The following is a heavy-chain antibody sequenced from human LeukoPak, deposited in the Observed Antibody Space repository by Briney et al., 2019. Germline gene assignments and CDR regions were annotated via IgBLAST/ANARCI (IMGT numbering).Heavy chain of an antibody. Sequence: ASVKVSCKASGYTFTSYWIGWVRQMPGKGLEWMGIIYPGDSDTRYSPSFQGQVTISADKSISTAYLQWSSLKASDTAMYYCARRLCSGGSCRNDAFDIWGQGTMVTVSS. J-gene: IGHJ3*02. CDR2: IYPGDSDT. D-gene: IGHD2-15*01. CDR1: GYTFTSYW. CDR3: ARRLCSGGSCRNDAFDI. V-gene: IGHV5-51*01.